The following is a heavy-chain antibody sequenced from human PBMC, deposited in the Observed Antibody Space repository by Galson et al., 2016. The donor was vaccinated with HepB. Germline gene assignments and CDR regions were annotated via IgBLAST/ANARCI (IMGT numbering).Heavy chain of an antibody. CDR2: VYWDDDK. CDR1: GFSLSTTRVG. J-gene: IGHJ4*02. CDR3: VRVYNEFWSGSLDSGVYYFDY. V-gene: IGHV2-5*02. D-gene: IGHD3-3*01. Sequence: PALVKPTQTLTLTCTFSGFSLSTTRVGVGWIRQPPGKALAWLALVYWDDDKRYSPSLRNRLTITKDTSENQVVLTVTNVDPADTATYYCVRVYNEFWSGSLDSGVYYFDYWGQGTLVTVAS.